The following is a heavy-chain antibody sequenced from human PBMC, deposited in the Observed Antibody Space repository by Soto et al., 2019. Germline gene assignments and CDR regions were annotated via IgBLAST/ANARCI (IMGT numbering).Heavy chain of an antibody. CDR3: ASGATMGYCTNGVCSYYFDY. CDR1: GGSVSSGSYY. D-gene: IGHD2-8*01. J-gene: IGHJ4*02. CDR2: IYYSGST. V-gene: IGHV4-61*01. Sequence: QVQLQESGPGLVKPSETLSLTCTVSGGSVSSGSYYWSWIRQPPGKGLEWIGYIYYSGSTNYNPSLKSRVTISVDTSKNQFSLKLSSVTAADTAVYYCASGATMGYCTNGVCSYYFDYWGQGTLVTVSS.